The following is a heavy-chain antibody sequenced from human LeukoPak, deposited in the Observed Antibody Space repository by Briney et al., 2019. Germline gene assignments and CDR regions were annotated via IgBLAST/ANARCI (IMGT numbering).Heavy chain of an antibody. CDR1: GGSFSGYY. Sequence: SETLSLTCAVYGGSFSGYYWSWISQPPGKGLEWIGEINHSGSTNYNPSLKSRVTISVDTSKNQFSLRLSSVTAADTAVYYCARGVTYYYGSGRYYSRKDAFDIWGQGTMVTVSS. V-gene: IGHV4-34*01. D-gene: IGHD3-10*01. CDR3: ARGVTYYYGSGRYYSRKDAFDI. J-gene: IGHJ3*02. CDR2: INHSGST.